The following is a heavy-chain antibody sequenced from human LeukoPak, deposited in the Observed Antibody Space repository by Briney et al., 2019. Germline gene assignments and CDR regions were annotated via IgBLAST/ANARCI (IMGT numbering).Heavy chain of an antibody. CDR3: ARFSPQGALYYFDY. J-gene: IGHJ4*02. V-gene: IGHV1-2*02. Sequence: ASVTVSFTASGYTFTVYYMHWVRQAPGQGLEWMGWINPNSGGTNYAQKFQGRVTMTRDTSISTAYMELSRLRSDATAVYYCARFSPQGALYYFDYWGQGTLVTVSS. D-gene: IGHD1-26*01. CDR1: GYTFTVYY. CDR2: INPNSGGT.